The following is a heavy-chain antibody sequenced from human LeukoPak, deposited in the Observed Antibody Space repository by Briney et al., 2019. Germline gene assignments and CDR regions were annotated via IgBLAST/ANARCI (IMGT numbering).Heavy chain of an antibody. CDR3: ARTYCGGDCSYSYFDY. J-gene: IGHJ4*02. CDR2: IYPDDSDT. Sequence: GESLKISCKGSGYSSTTYWIGWVRQMPGKGLQWMGIIYPDDSDTRYSPSFQGQVTISADKSISTAYLQWRSLKASDTAMYYCARTYCGGDCSYSYFDYWGQETLVTVSS. V-gene: IGHV5-51*01. CDR1: GYSSTTYW. D-gene: IGHD2-21*02.